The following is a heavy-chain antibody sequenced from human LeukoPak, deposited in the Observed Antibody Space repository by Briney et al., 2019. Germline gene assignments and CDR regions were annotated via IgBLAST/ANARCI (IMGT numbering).Heavy chain of an antibody. V-gene: IGHV3-23*01. CDR1: GFTFSSYA. CDR2: ISGSGGNS. D-gene: IGHD2-2*01. J-gene: IGHJ5*02. CDR3: AKDADGCGSTSCYARWFDP. Sequence: PGGSLRLSCAASGFTFSSYAMTWVRQAPGKGLEWVSGISGSGGNSYYADSVKGRIAISRDNSKNTLYLQLSDLRDEDTAVYYCAKDADGCGSTSCYARWFDPWGQGTLVIVSS.